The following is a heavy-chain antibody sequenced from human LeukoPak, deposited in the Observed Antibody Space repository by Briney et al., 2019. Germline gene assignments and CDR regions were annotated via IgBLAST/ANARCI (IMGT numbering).Heavy chain of an antibody. CDR3: ARDQTYSGSGIYTYFDY. V-gene: IGHV4-61*02. CDR1: GGSISSGDNY. Sequence: SQTLSLTCTVSGGSISSGDNYWSWIRQPAGKGLEWIGRIYTSGSTNYNPSLRSRVTISADTSKNHFPLKLTSVTAADTAVYYCARDQTYSGSGIYTYFDYWGQGILVTVSS. CDR2: IYTSGST. J-gene: IGHJ4*02. D-gene: IGHD3-10*01.